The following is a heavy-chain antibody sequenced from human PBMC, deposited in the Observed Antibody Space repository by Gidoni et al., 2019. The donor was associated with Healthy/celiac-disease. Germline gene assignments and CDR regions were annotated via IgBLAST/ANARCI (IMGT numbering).Heavy chain of an antibody. CDR1: GFTFSSYG. V-gene: IGHV3-33*01. D-gene: IGHD2-2*01. CDR3: ARGPAYIVVVPGTPTNYYYGMDV. J-gene: IGHJ6*02. Sequence: QVQLVESGGGVVQPGRPLRLACAASGFTFSSYGRPGVRRAPGKGLEWVSVIWYDGSNTYYSDSVKGRFTISGDNSKNTRCLQMNSLRAEDTAVYYCARGPAYIVVVPGTPTNYYYGMDVWGQGTTVTVSS. CDR2: IWYDGSNT.